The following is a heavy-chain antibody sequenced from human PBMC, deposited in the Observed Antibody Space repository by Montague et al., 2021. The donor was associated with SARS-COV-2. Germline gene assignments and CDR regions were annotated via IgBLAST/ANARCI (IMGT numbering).Heavy chain of an antibody. J-gene: IGHJ4*02. Sequence: PALVKPTQTLTLTCTFSGFSLSTSGMCVSWIRQPPGKALEWLALIDWDDDKYYSTSLKTRLTISKDTSKNQVVLTMTNMDPVDTATYYCALIVGIAGVAPYFDYWGQGTLVTVSS. CDR2: IDWDDDK. V-gene: IGHV2-70*01. CDR1: GFSLSTSGMC. D-gene: IGHD1-26*01. CDR3: ALIVGIAGVAPYFDY.